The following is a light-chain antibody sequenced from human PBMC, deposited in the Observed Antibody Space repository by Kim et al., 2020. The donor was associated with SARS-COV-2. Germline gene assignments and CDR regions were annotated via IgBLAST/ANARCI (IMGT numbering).Light chain of an antibody. CDR1: QTISSW. V-gene: IGKV1-5*01. Sequence: DIQMTQSPSTLSASVGDTVTISCRASQTISSWLAWYQQKPGKAPKVLIYDASTLKSGVPSRFSGSASGTEFTLTISNLQPDDFATYYCHQYNSYSQTFGQGTKVDSK. CDR2: DAS. J-gene: IGKJ1*01. CDR3: HQYNSYSQT.